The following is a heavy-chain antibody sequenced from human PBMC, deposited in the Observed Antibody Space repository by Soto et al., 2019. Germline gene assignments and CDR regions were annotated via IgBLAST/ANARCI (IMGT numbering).Heavy chain of an antibody. Sequence: SETLSLTRTVSGGSISSYYWSWIRQPPGKGLEWIGYIYYSGSTNYNPSLKSRVTISVDTSKNQFSLKLSSVTAADTAVYYCARYIAAAGTTNWFDPWGQGTLVTVSS. J-gene: IGHJ5*02. V-gene: IGHV4-59*01. CDR3: ARYIAAAGTTNWFDP. CDR2: IYYSGST. D-gene: IGHD6-13*01. CDR1: GGSISSYY.